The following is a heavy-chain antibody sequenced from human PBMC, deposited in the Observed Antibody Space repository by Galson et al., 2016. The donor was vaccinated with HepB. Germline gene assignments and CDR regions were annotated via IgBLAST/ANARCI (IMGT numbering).Heavy chain of an antibody. J-gene: IGHJ4*02. CDR2: ISGGGGST. Sequence: SLRLSCAASGFTFSSYAMHWVRQPPGKGLEWVSAISGGGGSTYYANSVQGRFTISRDNSKNTLYLQMNSLRAEDTALYYCAKYLYYYDSSGVDYWGQGTLVTVSS. V-gene: IGHV3-23*01. D-gene: IGHD3-22*01. CDR3: AKYLYYYDSSGVDY. CDR1: GFTFSSYA.